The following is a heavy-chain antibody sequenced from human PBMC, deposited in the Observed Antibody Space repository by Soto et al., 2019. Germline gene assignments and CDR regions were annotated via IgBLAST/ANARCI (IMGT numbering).Heavy chain of an antibody. CDR1: GFTFSSYA. Sequence: HPGGSLRLSCAASGFTFSSYAMSWVRQAPGKGLEWVSAISGSGGSTYYADSVKGRFTISRDNSKNTLYLQMNSLRAEDTAVYYCAKDPSPLGYDYIWGSYRPLYFDYWGQGTLVTVSS. D-gene: IGHD3-16*02. CDR2: ISGSGGST. CDR3: AKDPSPLGYDYIWGSYRPLYFDY. J-gene: IGHJ4*02. V-gene: IGHV3-23*01.